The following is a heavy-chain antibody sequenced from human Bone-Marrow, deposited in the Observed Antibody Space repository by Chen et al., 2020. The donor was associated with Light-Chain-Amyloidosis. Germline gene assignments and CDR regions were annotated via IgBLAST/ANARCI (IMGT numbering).Heavy chain of an antibody. CDR2: IYHSGST. Sequence: QVQLQESGPGLVKPSETLSLTCSVSGGSFTSYHWSWIRQPPGKGLEWIGYIYHSGSTNYNPSLKSRVTISIEKSKNQFSLNLRSVTAADTAVYYRAGHYYDSNAYYTFDYWGQGALVTVSS. V-gene: IGHV4-59*01. J-gene: IGHJ4*02. D-gene: IGHD3-22*01. CDR3: AGHYYDSNAYYTFDY. CDR1: GGSFTSYH.